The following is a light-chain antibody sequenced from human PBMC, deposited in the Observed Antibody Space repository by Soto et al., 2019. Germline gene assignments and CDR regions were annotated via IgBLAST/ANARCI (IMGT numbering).Light chain of an antibody. V-gene: IGLV2-14*01. J-gene: IGLJ3*02. CDR3: SSYTTSGTPV. Sequence: QSALTQPASVSGSPGQSITISCTGTSSDVGGYNYLSWYQQNPGKAPKVMIYEVSNRLSGVSNRFSGSKSGNTASLTISGLQAEDEADYYCSSYTTSGTPVFGGGTKLTVL. CDR2: EVS. CDR1: SSDVGGYNY.